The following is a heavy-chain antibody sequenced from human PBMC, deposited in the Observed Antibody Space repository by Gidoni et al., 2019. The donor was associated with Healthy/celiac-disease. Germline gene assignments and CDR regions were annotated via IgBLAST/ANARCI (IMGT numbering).Heavy chain of an antibody. CDR3: AKDGGVGYSGSYEGRDAFDI. V-gene: IGHV3-23*01. CDR1: GFTFSSYA. CDR2: ISGSGGST. Sequence: EVQLLASGGGLVQPGGSLRLSCAASGFTFSSYAMSWVRQAPGKGLEWVSAISGSGGSTYYADSVKGRFTISRDNSKNTLYLQMNSLRAEDTAVYYCAKDGGVGYSGSYEGRDAFDIWGQGTMVTVSS. D-gene: IGHD1-26*01. J-gene: IGHJ3*02.